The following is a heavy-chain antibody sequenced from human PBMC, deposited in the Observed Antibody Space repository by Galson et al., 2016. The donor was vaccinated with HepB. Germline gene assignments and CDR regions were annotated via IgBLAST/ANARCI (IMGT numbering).Heavy chain of an antibody. J-gene: IGHJ4*02. V-gene: IGHV3-53*01. Sequence: SLRLSCAASGFSVSRNYIGWVRQAPGTGLEWVSLIYSAGSTYYADPVQGRFIISRDNSKNTLYLQMNRLRVEYTAVYYCAKGYSSLRRFFDYWGRGILVTVSS. CDR1: GFSVSRNY. D-gene: IGHD1-26*01. CDR3: AKGYSSLRRFFDY. CDR2: IYSAGST.